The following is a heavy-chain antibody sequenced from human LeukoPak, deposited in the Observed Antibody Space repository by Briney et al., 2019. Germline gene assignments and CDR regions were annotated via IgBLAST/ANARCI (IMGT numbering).Heavy chain of an antibody. CDR1: GFTFSSYS. V-gene: IGHV3-21*01. J-gene: IGHJ4*02. CDR3: ARGRREQWLVRYDY. D-gene: IGHD6-19*01. CDR2: ISSSSSNI. Sequence: GGSLRLSCAASGFTFSSYSMNWVRQAPGKGLEWVSSISSSSSNIYYADSVKGRFTISRDNAKNSLYLQVNSLRADDTAVYYCARGRREQWLVRYDYWGQGTLVTVSS.